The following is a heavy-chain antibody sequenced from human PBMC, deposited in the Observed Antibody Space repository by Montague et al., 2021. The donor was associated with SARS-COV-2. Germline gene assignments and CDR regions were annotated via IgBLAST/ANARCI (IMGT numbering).Heavy chain of an antibody. CDR1: GGSISGYY. CDR2: IYYSGST. Sequence: SETLSLTCSVSGGSISGYYWSWIRQPPGKGLGWIGYIYYSGSTNYNPSLKSRVTISIDTSKNQFSLKLSSVTAADTAVYYCARHALGYFDWLNEGYFDYWGQGTLVTVSS. V-gene: IGHV4-59*08. J-gene: IGHJ4*02. CDR3: ARHALGYFDWLNEGYFDY. D-gene: IGHD3-9*01.